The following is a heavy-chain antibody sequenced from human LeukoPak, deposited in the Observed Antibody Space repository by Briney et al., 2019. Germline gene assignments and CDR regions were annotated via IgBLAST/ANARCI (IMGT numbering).Heavy chain of an antibody. J-gene: IGHJ5*02. V-gene: IGHV1-69*05. CDR3: ARDVHGDYGSGWFEP. CDR2: IMPLFGTA. D-gene: IGHD4-17*01. CDR1: GGTFNNSA. Sequence: LVKVSFKTSGGTFNNSAISWVRQAPGQGLEWLGGIMPLFGTAGYAQKFQGRVTITKDESTRTVYLELTSLTSDDTAVYYCARDVHGDYGSGWFEPWGQGTLVSVSS.